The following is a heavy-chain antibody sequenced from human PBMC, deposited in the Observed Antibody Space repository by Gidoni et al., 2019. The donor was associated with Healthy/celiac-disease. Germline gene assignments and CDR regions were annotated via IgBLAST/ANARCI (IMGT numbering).Heavy chain of an antibody. D-gene: IGHD3-3*01. V-gene: IGHV3-73*02. J-gene: IGHJ6*04. CDR3: TRINPDFTIFGVVIKNYGMDV. CDR1: GFTFSGSA. Sequence: EVQLVESGGGLVQPGGSLKLSCAASGFTFSGSAMHWVRQASGKGLEWVGRIRSKANSCATAYAASVKGRFTISRDDSKNTAYLQMNSLKTEDTAVYYCTRINPDFTIFGVVIKNYGMDVWGKGTTVTVSS. CDR2: IRSKANSCAT.